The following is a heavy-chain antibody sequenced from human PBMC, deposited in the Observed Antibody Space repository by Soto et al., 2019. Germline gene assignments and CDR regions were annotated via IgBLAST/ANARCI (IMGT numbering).Heavy chain of an antibody. D-gene: IGHD6-13*01. CDR2: INWNSGST. CDR3: VKDESINWYSGHFRH. V-gene: IGHV3-9*01. Sequence: GGSLRLSCAASGFTFDDYAMHWVRQVPGKGLEWVSGINWNSGSTGYGDSVKGRFAISRDNAKNSLHLQMNSLSAEDTAFYYCVKDESINWYSGHFRHWGQGTLVTVSS. CDR1: GFTFDDYA. J-gene: IGHJ1*01.